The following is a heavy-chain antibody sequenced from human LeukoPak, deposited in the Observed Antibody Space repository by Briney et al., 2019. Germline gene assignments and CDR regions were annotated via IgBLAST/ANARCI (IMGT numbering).Heavy chain of an antibody. J-gene: IGHJ4*02. CDR1: GFTFSSYA. D-gene: IGHD4-23*01. CDR2: ISYDGSNK. V-gene: IGHV3-30-3*01. Sequence: PGTSLRLSCAASGFTFSSYAMHWVRQAPGKGLEWVAVISYDGSNKYYADSVKGRFTISRDNSKNTLYLQMNSLRAEDTAVYYCATIPDYGGNPGGFDYWGQGTLVTVSS. CDR3: ATIPDYGGNPGGFDY.